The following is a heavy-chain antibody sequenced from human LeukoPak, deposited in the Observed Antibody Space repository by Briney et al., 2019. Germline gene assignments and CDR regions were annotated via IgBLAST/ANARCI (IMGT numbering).Heavy chain of an antibody. Sequence: GGSLRLSCAASGFSFSTYSMNWVRQAPGKGLEWVSYISGSGRTIYYADSVRGRFTISRDNAKNSLSLQMNSLRDEDTAVYYCAKATRGSSSDYWGQGTLVTVSS. CDR3: AKATRGSSSDY. CDR2: ISGSGRTI. CDR1: GFSFSTYS. J-gene: IGHJ4*02. V-gene: IGHV3-48*02. D-gene: IGHD6-6*01.